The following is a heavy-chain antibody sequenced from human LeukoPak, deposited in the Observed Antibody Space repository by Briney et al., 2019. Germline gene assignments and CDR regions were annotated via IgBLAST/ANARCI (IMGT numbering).Heavy chain of an antibody. J-gene: IGHJ4*02. Sequence: GGSLRLSCAASGFIFSDYYMSWVRQAPGGGLEWVAYFSRSAGSSVYYADSVKGRFTISRDNANNSLSLQMNGLRADDSAVYYCARLRGFIDYWGQGTVVTVSS. CDR1: GFIFSDYY. D-gene: IGHD3-10*01. V-gene: IGHV3-11*01. CDR3: ARLRGFIDY. CDR2: FSRSAGSSV.